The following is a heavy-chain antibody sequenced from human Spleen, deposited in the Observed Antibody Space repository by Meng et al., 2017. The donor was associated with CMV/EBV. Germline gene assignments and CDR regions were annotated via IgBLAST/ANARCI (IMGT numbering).Heavy chain of an antibody. CDR3: ARDSSSLSFFYFGMDV. J-gene: IGHJ6*02. V-gene: IGHV6-1*01. Sequence: SQTLSLTCVISGDRVSSNSAGWNWVRQSPSRGLQWLGRAYYRSQWNVDYAASLKSRITVTPDTSKNQISLQVNSVTPDDTAVYYCARDSSSLSFFYFGMDVWGQGTTVTVSS. CDR1: GDRVSSNSAG. D-gene: IGHD6-19*01. CDR2: AYYRSQWNV.